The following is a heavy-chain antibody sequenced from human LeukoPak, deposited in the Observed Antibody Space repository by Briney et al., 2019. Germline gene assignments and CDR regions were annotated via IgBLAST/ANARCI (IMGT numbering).Heavy chain of an antibody. V-gene: IGHV3-48*03. CDR3: ARVVGSYGSHFDY. Sequence: PGGSLRLSCAASGFTFSSYEMNWVRQAPGKELEWVSYISSSGSTIYYAGSVKGRFTISRDNAKNSLYLQMNSLRAEDTAVYYCARVVGSYGSHFDYWGQGTLVTVSS. J-gene: IGHJ4*02. CDR1: GFTFSSYE. D-gene: IGHD5-18*01. CDR2: ISSSGSTI.